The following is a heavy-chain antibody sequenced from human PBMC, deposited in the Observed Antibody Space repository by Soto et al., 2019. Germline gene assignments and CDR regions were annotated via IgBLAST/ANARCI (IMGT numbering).Heavy chain of an antibody. CDR2: IVVGSGNT. J-gene: IGHJ4*02. CDR3: AADSLYYYDSSGYHPPTY. V-gene: IGHV1-58*01. Sequence: SVKVSCKASGFTFTSSAVQRVRQARGQRLEWIGWIVVGSGNTNYAQKFQERVTITRDMSTSTAYMELSSLRSEDTAVYYCAADSLYYYDSSGYHPPTYWGQGTLVTVSS. CDR1: GFTFTSSA. D-gene: IGHD3-22*01.